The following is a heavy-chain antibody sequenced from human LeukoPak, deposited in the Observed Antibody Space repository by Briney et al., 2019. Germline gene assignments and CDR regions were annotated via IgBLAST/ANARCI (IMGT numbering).Heavy chain of an antibody. CDR2: IYSGGST. CDR3: ARAALWFGGYYFDY. CDR1: GFTVSSNY. Sequence: GGSLRLSCAASGFTVSSNYMSWVRQAPGKGLEWVSVIYSGGSTYNADSVKGRFTISRDNSKNTLYLQMNSLRAEDTAVYYCARAALWFGGYYFDYWGQGTLVTVSS. V-gene: IGHV3-66*01. J-gene: IGHJ4*02. D-gene: IGHD3-10*01.